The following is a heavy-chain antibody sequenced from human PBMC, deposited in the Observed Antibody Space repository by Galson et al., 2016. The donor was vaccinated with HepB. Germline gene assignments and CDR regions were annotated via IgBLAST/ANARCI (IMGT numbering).Heavy chain of an antibody. J-gene: IGHJ6*02. V-gene: IGHV3-49*03. CDR2: IRSKDYGETI. Sequence: SLRLSCAASGLTFEIYSFHWFRQAPGMGLEWVGFIRSKDYGETIEYAASVKGRFSISRDDSKRTAYLQMDSLKTEDTAVYYCSREAYSSNWFRVDYYPNGVDVWGQGTTVTVSS. D-gene: IGHD4-11*01. CDR3: SREAYSSNWFRVDYYPNGVDV. CDR1: GLTFEIYS.